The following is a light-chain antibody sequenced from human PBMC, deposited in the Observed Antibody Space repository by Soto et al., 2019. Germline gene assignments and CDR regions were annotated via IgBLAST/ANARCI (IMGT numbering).Light chain of an antibody. J-gene: IGKJ2*01. V-gene: IGKV3-20*01. Sequence: EIVLTQSPGTLSLSPGERATLSCRASQSVSSSYLAWYQQKPGQAPRLLIYGASSRATGIPDRFSGSRSGTDFTLTISRLEPEDFAVDYWQQYGSSPLVTFGQGTKLEIK. CDR3: QQYGSSPLVT. CDR1: QSVSSSY. CDR2: GAS.